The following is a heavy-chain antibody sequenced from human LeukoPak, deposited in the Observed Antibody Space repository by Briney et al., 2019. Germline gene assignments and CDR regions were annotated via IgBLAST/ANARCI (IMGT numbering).Heavy chain of an antibody. Sequence: ASVKVSCKASGYTFTGYYMHWVRQAPGQGLEWMGWINPNSGGINYAQKFQGRVAMTRDTSISTAYMELSRLRSDDTAVYYCARDFLRRNWGSDYWGQGTLVTVSS. J-gene: IGHJ4*02. D-gene: IGHD7-27*01. V-gene: IGHV1-2*02. CDR2: INPNSGGI. CDR1: GYTFTGYY. CDR3: ARDFLRRNWGSDY.